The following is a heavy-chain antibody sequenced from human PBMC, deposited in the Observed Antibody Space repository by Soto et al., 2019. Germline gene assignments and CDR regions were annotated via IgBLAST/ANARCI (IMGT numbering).Heavy chain of an antibody. Sequence: SQTLSLTCVISGDSVSSNGACWNWIRQSPSRGLQWLGRVYYRSKWFHDYAASVESRMAINPDTSRNQFSLQLNYVTPEDTAVYYCARVHCSAGTCLDGLDFWGQGTTVTVSS. CDR3: ARVHCSAGTCLDGLDF. J-gene: IGHJ6*02. D-gene: IGHD2-15*01. CDR2: VYYRSKWFH. CDR1: GDSVSSNGAC. V-gene: IGHV6-1*01.